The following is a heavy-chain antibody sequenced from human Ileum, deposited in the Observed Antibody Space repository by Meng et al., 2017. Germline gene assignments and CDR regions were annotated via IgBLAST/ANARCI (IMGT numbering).Heavy chain of an antibody. V-gene: IGHV4-31*03. D-gene: IGHD1-1*01. J-gene: IGHJ4*02. Sequence: QVQLQESGSRLVKPSQTLSLTCTVSGGSISSCGYYWSWIRQHPGKGLEWIGYIYDSGSTYYNPSLKSRIAISGDTSKNQFSLNLSSVTAADTAVYYCARGGTAYFDYWGQGTLVTVSS. CDR3: ARGGTAYFDY. CDR2: IYDSGST. CDR1: GGSISSCGYY.